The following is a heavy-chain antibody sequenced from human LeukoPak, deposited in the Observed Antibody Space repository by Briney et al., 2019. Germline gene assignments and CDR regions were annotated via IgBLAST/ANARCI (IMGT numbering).Heavy chain of an antibody. J-gene: IGHJ6*03. CDR1: GGSFSGYY. Sequence: KPSETLSLTCAVYGGSFSGYYWSWIRQPPGKGLEWIGEINHSGSTNYNPSLKSRVTISVDTSKNQFSLKLSSVTAADTAVYYCARDGDYSPDYYYYMDVWGKGTTVTVSS. D-gene: IGHD4-17*01. CDR3: ARDGDYSPDYYYYMDV. CDR2: INHSGST. V-gene: IGHV4-34*01.